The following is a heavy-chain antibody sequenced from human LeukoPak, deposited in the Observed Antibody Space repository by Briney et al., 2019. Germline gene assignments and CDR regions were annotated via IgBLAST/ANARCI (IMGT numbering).Heavy chain of an antibody. D-gene: IGHD5-12*01. V-gene: IGHV3-30*04. CDR1: GFTFDTYS. CDR3: ARDPSFSRGFNFVLSS. CDR2: ISHDGRRK. Sequence: GGSLRLSCAASGFTFDTYSFHWVRQAPGGGLDWVVLISHDGRRKYYGDAVKGRFTISRDDSKNTLSLQMSSLRTEDSSVYYCARDPSFSRGFNFVLSSWGQGTLVTVSS. J-gene: IGHJ5*02.